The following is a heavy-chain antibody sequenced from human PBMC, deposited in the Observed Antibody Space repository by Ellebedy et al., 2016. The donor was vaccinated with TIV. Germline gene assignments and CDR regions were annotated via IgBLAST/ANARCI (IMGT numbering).Heavy chain of an antibody. J-gene: IGHJ3*02. Sequence: ASVKVSCXASGYTFTSFDISWVRQATGQGLEWMGWMNPNSGNTVYAQKFQGRVTMTRNASMSTAYMEPSSLRSEDTAVYYRARGFVLIGIAVAGPDAFDIWGQGTMVTVSS. V-gene: IGHV1-8*01. CDR1: GYTFTSFD. CDR2: MNPNSGNT. D-gene: IGHD6-19*01. CDR3: ARGFVLIGIAVAGPDAFDI.